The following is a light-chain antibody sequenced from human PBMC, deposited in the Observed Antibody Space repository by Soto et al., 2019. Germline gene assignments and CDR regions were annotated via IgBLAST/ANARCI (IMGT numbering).Light chain of an antibody. CDR2: GAS. Sequence: EIVLTQSPGPLSLSPGERATLSCRASQSVSNNYLAWYQHQPGQAPSPPIYGASSRATGIPDRFTGSGSGTSFTLTISRLEPEEFAVYYCQQYGSSPTSGEGTRLEI. J-gene: IGKJ5*01. CDR3: QQYGSSPT. V-gene: IGKV3-20*01. CDR1: QSVSNNY.